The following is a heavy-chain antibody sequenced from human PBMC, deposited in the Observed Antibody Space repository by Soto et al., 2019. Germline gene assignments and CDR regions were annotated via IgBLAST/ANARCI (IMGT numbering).Heavy chain of an antibody. V-gene: IGHV3-15*07. CDR3: TTDAWADDYVWGSYRYTSRFPREDY. J-gene: IGHJ4*02. CDR2: IKSKTDGGTT. CDR1: GFTFSNAW. D-gene: IGHD3-16*02. Sequence: GGSLRLSCAASGFTFSNAWMNWVRQAPGKGLEWVGRIKSKTDGGTTDYAAPVKGRFTISRDDSKNTLYLQMNSLKTEDTAVYYCTTDAWADDYVWGSYRYTSRFPREDYWGQGTLVTVSS.